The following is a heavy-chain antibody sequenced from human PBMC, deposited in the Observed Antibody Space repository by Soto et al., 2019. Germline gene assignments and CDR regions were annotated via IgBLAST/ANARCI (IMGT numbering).Heavy chain of an antibody. CDR2: TYYRSKWYN. CDR3: ARGINWNYGFDP. CDR1: GDRGSSNSGA. V-gene: IGHV6-1*01. D-gene: IGHD1-7*01. J-gene: IGHJ5*02. Sequence: LQTLSLTCAISGDRGSSNSGAWNWIRKSPSRGLEWLGRTYYRSKWYNDYAVSVKSRITINPDTSKNQFSLQLNSVTPEDTAVYYCARGINWNYGFDPWGQGTLVTVSS.